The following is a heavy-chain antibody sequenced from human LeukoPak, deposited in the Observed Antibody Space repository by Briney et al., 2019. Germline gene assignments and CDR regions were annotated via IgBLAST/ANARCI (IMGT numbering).Heavy chain of an antibody. CDR3: AKDQYSGRTLDY. Sequence: PGGTLRLSCAASGFTFSSYGMSWVRQAPGKGLEWVSAISGSGGSTYYADSVKGRFTISRDNSKNTLYLQMNSLRAEDTAVYYCAKDQYSGRTLDYWGQGTLVIVSS. CDR1: GFTFSSYG. CDR2: ISGSGGST. J-gene: IGHJ4*02. D-gene: IGHD1-26*01. V-gene: IGHV3-23*01.